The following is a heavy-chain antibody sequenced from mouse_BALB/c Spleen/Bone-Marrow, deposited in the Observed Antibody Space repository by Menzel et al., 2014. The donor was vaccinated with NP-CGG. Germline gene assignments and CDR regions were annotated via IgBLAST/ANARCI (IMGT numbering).Heavy chain of an antibody. CDR1: GFSLTDYG. CDR3: AKLGRSYHYFDV. Sequence: VKLMESGPGLVAPSQSLSITCTVSGFSLTDYGVSWIRQPPGKGLEWLGVIWGGGSTYYNSTLKSRLSISKDNSKSQVFLKMNSLQTVDTAMYYCAKLGRSYHYFDVWGAGTTVAVSS. CDR2: IWGGGST. D-gene: IGHD4-1*01. J-gene: IGHJ1*01. V-gene: IGHV2-6-5*01.